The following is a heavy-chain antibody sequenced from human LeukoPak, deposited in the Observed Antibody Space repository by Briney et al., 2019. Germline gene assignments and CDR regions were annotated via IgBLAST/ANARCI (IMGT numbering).Heavy chain of an antibody. V-gene: IGHV3-74*01. CDR2: IKYDASST. J-gene: IGHJ6*02. CDR1: GFTFSSHW. Sequence: GGSLRLSCADSGFTFSSHWMHWVRQAPGKGLVWVSRIKYDASSTSYADSVKGRFTISRDNAKNTLYLQMNSLRAEDTAVYYCARDLYYYDSSGYFAVPHYYGMDVWGQGTTVTVSS. D-gene: IGHD3-22*01. CDR3: ARDLYYYDSSGYFAVPHYYGMDV.